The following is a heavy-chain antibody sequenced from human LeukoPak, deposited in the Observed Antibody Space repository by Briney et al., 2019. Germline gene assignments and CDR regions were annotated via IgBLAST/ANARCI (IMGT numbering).Heavy chain of an antibody. D-gene: IGHD6-19*01. V-gene: IGHV4-59*01. CDR1: GVSLSSYF. CDR3: TRGRSGSGRCSFDI. J-gene: IGHJ3*02. CDR2: IYYSGST. Sequence: PETPSLTCTVSGVSLSSYFWSWIRQPPGTGLEGIGYIYYSGSTNYNTSLKSRVTISLDTSKNQLSLKLNSVTAADTAVYYCTRGRSGSGRCSFDIGGQGTMVTVSS.